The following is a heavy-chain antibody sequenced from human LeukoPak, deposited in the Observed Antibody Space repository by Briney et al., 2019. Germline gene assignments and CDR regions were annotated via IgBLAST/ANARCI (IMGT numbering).Heavy chain of an antibody. J-gene: IGHJ4*02. CDR3: ATGVFGVAKQYYFDY. D-gene: IGHD3-3*01. CDR2: FDPEDGET. V-gene: IGHV1-24*01. CDR1: GYTLTELS. Sequence: ASVKVSCKVSGYTLTELSMHWVRQAPGKGLEWMGGFDPEDGETIYAQKFQGRVTMTEDTSTDTAYMELSSLRSEDTAVYYCATGVFGVAKQYYFDYWGQGTLVTVSS.